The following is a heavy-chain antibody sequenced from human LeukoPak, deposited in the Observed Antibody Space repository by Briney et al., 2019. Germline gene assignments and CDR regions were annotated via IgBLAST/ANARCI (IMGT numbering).Heavy chain of an antibody. D-gene: IGHD3-3*01. V-gene: IGHV4-61*02. CDR2: IYTSGST. CDR1: GDSIRSGNYK. Sequence: SQTLSLTCTVSGDSIRSGNYKWSWIRQPAGKGLEWIGRIYTSGSTNYNPSLKSRVTISVDTSKNQFSLKLSSVTAADTAVYYCARETFGVVTFFDYWGQGTLVTVSS. J-gene: IGHJ4*02. CDR3: ARETFGVVTFFDY.